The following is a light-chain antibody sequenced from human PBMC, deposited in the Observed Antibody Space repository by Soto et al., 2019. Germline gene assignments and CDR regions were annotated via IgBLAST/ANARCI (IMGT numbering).Light chain of an antibody. CDR3: QQYGSSPYT. Sequence: EIVLTQSPATLSLSPGERATLSCRASQSVSSSYLAWYQQKPGLAPRLLIYDASSRATGIPDRFSGSGSGTDFTLTISRLEPEDFAVYYCQQYGSSPYTFGQGTKVEIK. V-gene: IGKV3D-20*01. CDR1: QSVSSSY. J-gene: IGKJ2*01. CDR2: DAS.